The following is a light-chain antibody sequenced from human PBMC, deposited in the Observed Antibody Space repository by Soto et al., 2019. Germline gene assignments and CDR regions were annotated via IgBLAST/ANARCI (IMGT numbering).Light chain of an antibody. V-gene: IGLV1-51*02. CDR2: ENN. J-gene: IGLJ1*01. CDR1: SSNIGNNY. Sequence: QSVLTQPPSVSAAPGQKVTISCSGSSSNIGNNYVSWYQQLPGTAPNLLIYENNKRPSGIPDRFSGSKSGTSATLGITGLQTGDEADYYCGTWDSSLSAHVFGTGTKLTVL. CDR3: GTWDSSLSAHV.